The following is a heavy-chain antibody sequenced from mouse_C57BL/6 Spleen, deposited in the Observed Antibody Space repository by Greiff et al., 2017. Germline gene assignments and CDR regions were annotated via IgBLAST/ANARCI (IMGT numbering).Heavy chain of an antibody. Sequence: EVQLVESGGGLVQPGGSLKLSCAASGFTFSDYYMYWVRQTPEKRLEWVAYISNGGGITYYPDTVKGLFTISRDNAKNTLYLQMSRLKSEDTAMYYCARTGADWYFDVWGTGTTVTVSS. CDR2: ISNGGGIT. D-gene: IGHD4-1*01. V-gene: IGHV5-12*01. CDR3: ARTGADWYFDV. J-gene: IGHJ1*03. CDR1: GFTFSDYY.